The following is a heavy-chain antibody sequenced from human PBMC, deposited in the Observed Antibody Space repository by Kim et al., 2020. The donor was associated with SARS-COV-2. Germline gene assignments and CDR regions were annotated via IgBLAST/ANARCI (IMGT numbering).Heavy chain of an antibody. CDR2: ISSSGSRI. CDR1: GFTFRSYE. D-gene: IGHD2-2*01. Sequence: GGSLRLSCAASGFTFRSYEMNWVRQAPGKGLEWVSHISSSGSRIYYADSVKGRFTISRDNAKNSLYLQMNSLRAEDTAVYYCAREGSTSAREYDYWGQGTLVTVSS. V-gene: IGHV3-48*03. CDR3: AREGSTSAREYDY. J-gene: IGHJ4*02.